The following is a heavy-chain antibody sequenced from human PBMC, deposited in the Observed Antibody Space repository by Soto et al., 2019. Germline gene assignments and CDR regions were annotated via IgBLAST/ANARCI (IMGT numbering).Heavy chain of an antibody. V-gene: IGHV3-23*01. CDR3: AKGEETSTSCYYRYYYGMDV. Sequence: PGGSLRLSCAASGFTFSSYAMSWVRQAPGKGLEWVSAISGSGGSTYYADSVKGRFTISRDNSKNTLYLQMNSLRAEDTAVYYCAKGEETSTSCYYRYYYGMDVWGQGTTVTVSS. J-gene: IGHJ6*02. CDR1: GFTFSSYA. D-gene: IGHD2-2*01. CDR2: ISGSGGST.